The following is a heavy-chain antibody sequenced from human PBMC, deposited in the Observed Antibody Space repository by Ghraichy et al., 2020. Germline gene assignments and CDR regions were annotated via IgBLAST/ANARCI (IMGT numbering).Heavy chain of an antibody. V-gene: IGHV3-23*01. CDR1: GFTFSSYA. CDR2: ISGSGDST. CDR3: SKGNRRSDYYNYCGMDV. D-gene: IGHD5-24*01. J-gene: IGHJ6*02. Sequence: GGSLRLSCAASGFTFSSYAMSWVRQAPGKGLEWVSGISGSGDSTYYADSVKGRLTISRDNSKNTLYLQMTSLRAEDTAVYYCSKGNRRSDYYNYCGMDVWGQGTTVTASS.